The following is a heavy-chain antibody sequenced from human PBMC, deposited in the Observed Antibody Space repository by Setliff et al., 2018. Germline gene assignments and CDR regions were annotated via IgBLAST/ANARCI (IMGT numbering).Heavy chain of an antibody. CDR3: ARDHYDYYDSRQAFDI. D-gene: IGHD3-22*01. CDR1: GGSISSGSYY. CDR2: IYTSGST. J-gene: IGHJ3*02. Sequence: PSETLSLTCTVSGGSISSGSYYWSWIRQPAGKGLEWIGHIYTSGSTNYNPSLKSRVTISVDTSKNQFSLKLSSVTAADTAVYYCARDHYDYYDSRQAFDIWGQGTMVTVS. V-gene: IGHV4-61*09.